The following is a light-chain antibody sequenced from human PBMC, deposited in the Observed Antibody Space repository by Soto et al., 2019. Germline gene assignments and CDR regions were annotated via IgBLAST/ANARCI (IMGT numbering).Light chain of an antibody. CDR2: EVS. CDR3: SSYTISSTRV. J-gene: IGLJ3*02. V-gene: IGLV2-14*01. CDR1: SSDVGGYKY. Sequence: QSVLTQPASVSGSPGQSITISCTGTSSDVGGYKYVSWYQQHPGKAPKLMISEVSNRPSGVSNRFSGSKSGNTASLTISGLQAEDEADYYCSSYTISSTRVFGGGTKLTVL.